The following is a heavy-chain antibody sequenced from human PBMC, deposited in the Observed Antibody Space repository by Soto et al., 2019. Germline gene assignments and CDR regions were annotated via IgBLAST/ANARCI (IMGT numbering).Heavy chain of an antibody. CDR2: IYYSGST. Sequence: QVQLQESGPGLVKPSQTLSLTCTVSGGSISSGGYYWSWIRQHPGKGLEWIGYIYYSGSTYYNPSLKSRVTISVDTSKNQFALKLSSVTAADTAVYYCARDGSAYCGGDCDGWFDPWGQGTLVTVSS. CDR3: ARDGSAYCGGDCDGWFDP. CDR1: GGSISSGGYY. J-gene: IGHJ5*02. D-gene: IGHD2-21*01. V-gene: IGHV4-31*03.